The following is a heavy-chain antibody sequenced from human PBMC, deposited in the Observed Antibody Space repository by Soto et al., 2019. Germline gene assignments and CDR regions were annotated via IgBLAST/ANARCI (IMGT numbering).Heavy chain of an antibody. CDR3: ARDSSGYSSSAGDY. D-gene: IGHD6-6*01. J-gene: IGHJ4*02. V-gene: IGHV1-69*13. Sequence: ASVKVSCKASGGTFSSYAISWVRQAPGQGLEWVGGIIPIFGTANYAQKFQGRVTITADESTSTAYMELSSLRSEDTAVYYCARDSSGYSSSAGDYWGQGTLVTVSS. CDR2: IIPIFGTA. CDR1: GGTFSSYA.